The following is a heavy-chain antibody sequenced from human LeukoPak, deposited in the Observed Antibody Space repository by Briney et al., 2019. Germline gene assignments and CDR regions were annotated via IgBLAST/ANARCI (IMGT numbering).Heavy chain of an antibody. J-gene: IGHJ4*02. CDR1: GYSFTSYW. CDR3: ARHGVKAYYDSSGYYVDY. D-gene: IGHD3-22*01. V-gene: IGHV5-51*01. CDR2: IYPGDSDT. Sequence: GESLKISCQGSGYSFTSYWIGWVRQMPGKGLEWMGIIYPGDSDTRYSPSFQGQVTISADKSISTAYLQWSSLKASDTAMYYCARHGVKAYYDSSGYYVDYWGQGTLVTVSS.